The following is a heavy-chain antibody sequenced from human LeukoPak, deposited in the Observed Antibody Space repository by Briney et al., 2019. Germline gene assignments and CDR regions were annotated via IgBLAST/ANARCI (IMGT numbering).Heavy chain of an antibody. CDR2: IYHSGTT. CDR1: GGSLSSATYY. CDR3: ARQVVPTTIPALNWYFDL. J-gene: IGHJ2*01. V-gene: IGHV4-39*01. Sequence: SETLSLTCTVSGGSLSSATYYWGWIRQPPGKAPEWIGTIYHSGTTYYSPSLKSRVTISVDMSRNQFSLKLTSVTATDTAVYYCARQVVPTTIPALNWYFDLWGRGTLVTVSS. D-gene: IGHD4/OR15-4a*01.